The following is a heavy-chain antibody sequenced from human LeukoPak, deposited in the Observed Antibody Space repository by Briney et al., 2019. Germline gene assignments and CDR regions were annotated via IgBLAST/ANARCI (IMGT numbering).Heavy chain of an antibody. J-gene: IGHJ6*02. CDR2: IYYSGST. Sequence: SETLSLTCTVSGGSISGYFWSWIRQPPGKGLEWIGYIYYSGSTNYNPSLKSRVTISVDTSKNQFSLKLSSVTAADTAVYYCARHWAGDLYYYYGMDVWGQGTTVTVSS. D-gene: IGHD7-27*01. V-gene: IGHV4-59*08. CDR1: GGSISGYF. CDR3: ARHWAGDLYYYYGMDV.